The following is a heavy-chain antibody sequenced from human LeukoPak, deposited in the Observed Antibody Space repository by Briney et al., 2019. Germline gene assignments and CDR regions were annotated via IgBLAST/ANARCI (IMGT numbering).Heavy chain of an antibody. CDR3: ARGEVVQLWSRYYYYMDV. Sequence: SETLSLTCAVYGGSFSGYYWSWIRQPPGKGLEWIGEINHGGSTNYNPSLKSRVTISVDTSKNQFSLKLSSVTAADTAVYYCARGEVVQLWSRYYYYMDVWGKGTTVTVSS. V-gene: IGHV4-34*01. J-gene: IGHJ6*03. D-gene: IGHD5-18*01. CDR1: GGSFSGYY. CDR2: INHGGST.